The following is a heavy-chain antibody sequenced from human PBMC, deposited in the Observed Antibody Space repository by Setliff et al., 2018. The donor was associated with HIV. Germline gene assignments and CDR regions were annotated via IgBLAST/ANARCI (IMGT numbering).Heavy chain of an antibody. CDR3: ARESPHGGDYILTTYYMDV. Sequence: PSETLSLTCAVYGESLMGYHWNWNRQAPGKGLEWIGEISRNAYTFYNPSLKSRVSISVDTSKNQFSLKLTSVTAADTAVYYCARESPHGGDYILTTYYMDVWGKGTTGTVSS. J-gene: IGHJ6*03. CDR1: GESLMGYH. D-gene: IGHD4-17*01. V-gene: IGHV4-34*01. CDR2: ISRNAYT.